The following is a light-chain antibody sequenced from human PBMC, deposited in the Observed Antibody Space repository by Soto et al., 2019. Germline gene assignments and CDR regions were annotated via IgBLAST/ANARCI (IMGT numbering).Light chain of an antibody. Sequence: EIVLTQSPGTLSLSPGERATLSCRASQSVSRSYLAWYQQKPGQAPRLLIYGASSRATGIPDRFSGSGSGTAFTLTISRLEPEDFAVYYCQQYGSSPWTFGQGTKVEIK. CDR2: GAS. CDR1: QSVSRSY. J-gene: IGKJ1*01. CDR3: QQYGSSPWT. V-gene: IGKV3-20*01.